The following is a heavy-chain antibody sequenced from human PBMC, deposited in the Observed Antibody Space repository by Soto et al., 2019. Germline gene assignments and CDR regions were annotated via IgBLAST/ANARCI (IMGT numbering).Heavy chain of an antibody. J-gene: IGHJ5*01. V-gene: IGHV3-30-3*01. CDR1: GFTFSSYP. Sequence: QVQLVESGGGVVQPGRSLRLSCAASGFTFSSYPIHWVRQAPGKRLEWVGSISYDGTSEDFADSLRGRFTLSGDNSKNMLWLQMNSLRSEDTAVYYCLRDYSGWFDFWGQGTLVTVSS. CDR3: LRDYSGWFDF. CDR2: ISYDGTSE. D-gene: IGHD3-10*01.